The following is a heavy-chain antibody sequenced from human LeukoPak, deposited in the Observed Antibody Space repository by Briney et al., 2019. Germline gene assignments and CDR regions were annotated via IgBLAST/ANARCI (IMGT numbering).Heavy chain of an antibody. D-gene: IGHD2-2*01. CDR1: GFSISSYY. CDR3: ARRPFYCSSTSCHGGAFDI. Sequence: PSETLSLTCTVSGFSISSYYWSWLRQPPGKGLEWIGYIYYSGSTNYNPSLKSRVTISVDTSKNQFSLKLSSVTAADTAVYYCARRPFYCSSTSCHGGAFDIWGQGTMVTVSS. CDR2: IYYSGST. J-gene: IGHJ3*02. V-gene: IGHV4-59*08.